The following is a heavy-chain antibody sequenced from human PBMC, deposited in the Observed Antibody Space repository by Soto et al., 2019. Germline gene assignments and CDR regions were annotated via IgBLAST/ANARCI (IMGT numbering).Heavy chain of an antibody. Sequence: QVQLVQSGAEVKKPGASVKVSCKASGYTFTSYGISWVRQAPGQGLEWMGWISAYNGNTNYAQKLQGRVTMTTDTXXRXAXXELRRLRSDDTAVYYCARDRGTTEVHSDYYYGMDVWGQGTTVTVSS. CDR3: ARDRGTTEVHSDYYYGMDV. CDR2: ISAYNGNT. CDR1: GYTFTSYG. V-gene: IGHV1-18*01. D-gene: IGHD4-17*01. J-gene: IGHJ6*02.